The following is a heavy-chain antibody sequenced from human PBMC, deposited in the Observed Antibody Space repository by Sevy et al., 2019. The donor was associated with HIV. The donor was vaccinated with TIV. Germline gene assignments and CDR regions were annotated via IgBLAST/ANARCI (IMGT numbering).Heavy chain of an antibody. CDR1: GYSFTSYW. Sequence: GESLKISCKGSGYSFTSYWISWVRQMPGKGLEWMGRIDPSDSYTNYSPSFQGHVTISADKSISTAYLQWSSLKASDTAMYYCARHVSTTVTHVGYYYGMDVWGQGTTVTVSS. CDR3: ARHVSTTVTHVGYYYGMDV. CDR2: IDPSDSYT. J-gene: IGHJ6*02. D-gene: IGHD4-17*01. V-gene: IGHV5-10-1*01.